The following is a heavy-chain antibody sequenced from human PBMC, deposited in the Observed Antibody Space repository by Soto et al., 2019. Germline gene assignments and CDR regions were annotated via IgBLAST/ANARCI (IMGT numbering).Heavy chain of an antibody. J-gene: IGHJ4*02. CDR2: INHSGST. D-gene: IGHD1-26*01. CDR3: ARRIRGLKVSGFFDY. V-gene: IGHV4-34*01. CDR1: GGSFSGYY. Sequence: SETLSLTCAVYGGSFSGYYWSWIRQPPGKGLEWIGEINHSGSTNYNPSPKSRVTISVDTSKNQFSLKLSSVTAADTAVYYCARRIRGLKVSGFFDYWGQGTLVTVSS.